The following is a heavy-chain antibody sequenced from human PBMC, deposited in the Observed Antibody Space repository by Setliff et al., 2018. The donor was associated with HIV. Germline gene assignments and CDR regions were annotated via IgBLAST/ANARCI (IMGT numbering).Heavy chain of an antibody. J-gene: IGHJ4*02. CDR2: IHHSGTA. V-gene: IGHV4-39*01. Sequence: KASETLSLTCTVSGGSITRTPYYWGWIRQPPGKGLEWIGSIHHSGTAYDNPSLKSRVTISVDPSKNQFSLKLNSVTAADTAVFYCARLTTTYYYDSSAYYHPVWGQGTLVTVSS. CDR3: ARLTTTYYYDSSAYYHPV. D-gene: IGHD3-22*01. CDR1: GGSITRTPYY.